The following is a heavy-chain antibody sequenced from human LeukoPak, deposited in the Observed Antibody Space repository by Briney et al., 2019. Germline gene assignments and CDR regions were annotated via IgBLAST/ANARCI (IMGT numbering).Heavy chain of an antibody. CDR1: GFTFSSYA. D-gene: IGHD5-18*01. CDR2: ISYDGSNK. Sequence: GGSLRPSCAASGFTFSSYAMHWVRQAPGKGLEWVAVISYDGSNKYYADSVKGRFTISRDNSKNTLYLQMNSLRAEDTAVYYCARGHAQNSYGYHRDYWGQGTLVTVSS. V-gene: IGHV3-30-3*01. J-gene: IGHJ4*02. CDR3: ARGHAQNSYGYHRDY.